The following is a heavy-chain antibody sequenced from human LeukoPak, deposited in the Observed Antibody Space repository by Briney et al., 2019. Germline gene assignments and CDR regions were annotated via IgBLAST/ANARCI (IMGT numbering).Heavy chain of an antibody. Sequence: PGGSLRLSCAASGFTFSSYWMHWVRQAPGKGLVWVSRINSDGGSTSYADSVKGRFTISRDNAKNTLYLQMNSLRAEDTAVYYCARGGDIVVVPAAMDYYYGMDVWGQGTTVTVSS. CDR3: ARGGDIVVVPAAMDYYYGMDV. CDR1: GFTFSSYW. V-gene: IGHV3-74*01. D-gene: IGHD2-2*01. J-gene: IGHJ6*02. CDR2: INSDGGST.